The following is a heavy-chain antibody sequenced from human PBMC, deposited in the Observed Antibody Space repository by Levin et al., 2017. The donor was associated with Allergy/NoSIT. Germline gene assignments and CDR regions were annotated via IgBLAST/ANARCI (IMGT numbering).Heavy chain of an antibody. J-gene: IGHJ4*02. D-gene: IGHD2-2*01. Sequence: PGESLKISCKASGYSFTSQWIGWVRQMPGKGLEWMGIIYPDNSDIRYNPSFQGQVTFSVDKSFSTAYLQWSSLAASDTAMYYCVKNVHEGFCSSTSCHPGPLIDHWGQGTLVTVSS. CDR1: GYSFTSQW. CDR2: IYPDNSDI. V-gene: IGHV5-51*01. CDR3: VKNVHEGFCSSTSCHPGPLIDH.